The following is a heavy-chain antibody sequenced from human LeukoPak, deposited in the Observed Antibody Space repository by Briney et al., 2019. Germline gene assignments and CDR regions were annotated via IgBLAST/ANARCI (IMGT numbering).Heavy chain of an antibody. CDR3: ARETVYYYDSSGYYYDVSFDY. Sequence: GGSLRLSCAASGFTFSSYSMNWVCQAPGKGLEWVSSISSSSSYIYYADSVKGRFTISRDNAKNSLYLQMNSLRAEDTAVYHCARETVYYYDSSGYYYDVSFDYWGQGTLVTVSS. CDR2: ISSSSSYI. D-gene: IGHD3-22*01. V-gene: IGHV3-21*01. CDR1: GFTFSSYS. J-gene: IGHJ4*02.